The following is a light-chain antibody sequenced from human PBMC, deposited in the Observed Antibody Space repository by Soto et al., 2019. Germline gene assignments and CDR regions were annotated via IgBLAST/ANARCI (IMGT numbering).Light chain of an antibody. CDR3: QSYDSSLSGSYV. CDR2: GNS. V-gene: IGLV1-40*01. J-gene: IGLJ1*01. CDR1: SSHIGAGYD. Sequence: QSVLTQPPSVSGAPGQRVTISGTGSSSHIGAGYDVHWYQQLPGTAPKLLIYGNSNRPSGVPDRFSGSKSGTSASLAITGLQAEDEADYYCQSYDSSLSGSYVFGTGTKVTVL.